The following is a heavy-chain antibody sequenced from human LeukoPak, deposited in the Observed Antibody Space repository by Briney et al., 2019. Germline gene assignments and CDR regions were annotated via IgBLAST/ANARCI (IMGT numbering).Heavy chain of an antibody. Sequence: SETLSLTCTVPGGSISSYYWSWIRQPAGKGLEWIGRIYTSGSTNYNPSLKSRVTMSVDTSKNQFSLKLSSVTAADTAVYYCARVGYQLLYNDAFDIWGQGTMVTVSS. J-gene: IGHJ3*02. CDR2: IYTSGST. D-gene: IGHD2-2*02. V-gene: IGHV4-4*07. CDR3: ARVGYQLLYNDAFDI. CDR1: GGSISSYY.